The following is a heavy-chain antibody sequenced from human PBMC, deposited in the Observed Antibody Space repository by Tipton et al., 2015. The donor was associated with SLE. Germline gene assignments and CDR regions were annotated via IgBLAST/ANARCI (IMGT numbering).Heavy chain of an antibody. CDR2: VTAYNGNT. CDR3: AGRYCSDTTCSLDY. D-gene: IGHD2-15*01. J-gene: IGHJ4*02. Sequence: QLVQSGAEVKKPGASVKVSCKTSGYTFTSFGISWVRQAPGQGLEWVGWVTAYNGNTDYAQKFQGRVTMTTDASTSTVYMEMSSLRSDDTAVYYCAGRYCSDTTCSLDYWGQGTLVTVSS. CDR1: GYTFTSFG. V-gene: IGHV1-18*01.